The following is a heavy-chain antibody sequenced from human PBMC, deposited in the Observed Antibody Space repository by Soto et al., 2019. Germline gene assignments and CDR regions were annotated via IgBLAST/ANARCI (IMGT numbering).Heavy chain of an antibody. CDR2: VHISGHS. CDR1: GGSVRAPDW. Sequence: SETLSLTCALSGGSVRAPDWWNWVRQSPDKGLEWIAEVHISGHSNYNPSLRSRVSVSIDSSKNQLYLNLNSVTAADTAIYYCARVRQGCSANNCYFDPWGQGTPVTVSS. J-gene: IGHJ5*01. D-gene: IGHD1-1*01. V-gene: IGHV4-4*02. CDR3: ARVRQGCSANNCYFDP.